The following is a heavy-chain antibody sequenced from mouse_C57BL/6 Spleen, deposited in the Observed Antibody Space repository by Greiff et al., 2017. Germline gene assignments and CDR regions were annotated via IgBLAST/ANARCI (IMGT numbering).Heavy chain of an antibody. J-gene: IGHJ2*01. CDR1: GYTFTSYG. CDR2: IYPRSGNT. CDR3: ARGDYYGSSYPYYFDY. Sequence: QVQLQQSGAELARPGASVKLSCKASGYTFTSYGISWVKQRTGQGLAWIGEIYPRSGNTYYNEKFKGKATLTADKSSSTAYMELRSLTSEDSAVYFGARGDYYGSSYPYYFDYWGQGTTLTVSS. V-gene: IGHV1-81*01. D-gene: IGHD1-1*01.